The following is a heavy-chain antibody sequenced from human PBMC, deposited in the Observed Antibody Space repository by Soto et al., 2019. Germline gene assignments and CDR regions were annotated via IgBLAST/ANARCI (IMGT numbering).Heavy chain of an antibody. CDR2: VSHDGRNT. D-gene: IGHD6-19*01. Sequence: VQLVESGGGVVQPGRSLRLSCAASGFTFSDYAMHWVRQAPGKGLEWVAVVSHDGRNTHYADSVKGRFTISRDSSKNTVSLEMTTLRAEATAVYYCAKGGRQWLVTSDFNYWGQGALVTVSS. J-gene: IGHJ4*02. CDR1: GFTFSDYA. CDR3: AKGGRQWLVTSDFNY. V-gene: IGHV3-30*18.